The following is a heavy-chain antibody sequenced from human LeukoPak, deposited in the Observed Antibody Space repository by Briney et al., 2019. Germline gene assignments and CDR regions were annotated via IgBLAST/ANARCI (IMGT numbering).Heavy chain of an antibody. CDR1: GFTFSSYA. CDR2: ISGSGGST. V-gene: IGHV3-23*01. CDR3: AKAQRGYYDSSGYPRDY. D-gene: IGHD3-22*01. Sequence: GSLILSCAASGFTFSSYAMSWVRQAPGKGLEWVSAISGSGGSTYYADSVRGRFTISRDSSKNTLYLQMNSLRAEDTAVYYCAKAQRGYYDSSGYPRDYWGQGTLVTVSS. J-gene: IGHJ4*02.